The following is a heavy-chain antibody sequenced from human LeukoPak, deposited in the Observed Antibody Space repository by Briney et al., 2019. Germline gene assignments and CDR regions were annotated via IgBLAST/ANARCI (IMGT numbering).Heavy chain of an antibody. D-gene: IGHD5-12*01. V-gene: IGHV3-74*01. Sequence: PGRSLRLSWSAFGLTFSSYWMHSVRQAPRKRPLWVSPIKTDDYSTDYADSVKGRFTNSREHPRTTPYLQMNSLSGADTAVYYCTTIRLDYWGRGTLVTVSS. CDR1: GLTFSSYW. CDR2: IKTDDYST. CDR3: TTIRLDY. J-gene: IGHJ4*02.